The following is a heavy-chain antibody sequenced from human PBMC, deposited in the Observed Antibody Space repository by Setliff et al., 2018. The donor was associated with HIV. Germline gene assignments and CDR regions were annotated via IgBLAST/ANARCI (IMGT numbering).Heavy chain of an antibody. D-gene: IGHD1-1*01. CDR1: GGIISSDSFF. CDR2: ISATGST. J-gene: IGHJ4*02. CDR3: ARAREGWKPFAFDY. V-gene: IGHV4-61*09. Sequence: SETLALTCTVSGGIISSDSFFWSWIRQPAGKGLEWIGHISATGSTNYNPSLKSRVTMSLDTSKNQFSLNLNSVTAADAAVYFCARAREGWKPFAFDYWGQGTLVTVSS.